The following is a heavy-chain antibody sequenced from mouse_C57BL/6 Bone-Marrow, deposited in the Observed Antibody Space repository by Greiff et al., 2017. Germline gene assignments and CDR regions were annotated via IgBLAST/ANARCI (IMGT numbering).Heavy chain of an antibody. CDR1: GYTFTSYW. CDR2: IYLGSGST. CDR3: ARPYYSNYWYLDD. D-gene: IGHD2-5*01. Sequence: VQLQQPGAELVKPGASVKMSCKVSGYTFTSYWITWVKQRPGQGFEWIGDIYLGSGSTNYNEKFKSKATLTVDTSSSTAYMRLSSLTSEDSAVYYSARPYYSNYWYLDDWGTGTTVTVSS. J-gene: IGHJ1*03. V-gene: IGHV1-55*01.